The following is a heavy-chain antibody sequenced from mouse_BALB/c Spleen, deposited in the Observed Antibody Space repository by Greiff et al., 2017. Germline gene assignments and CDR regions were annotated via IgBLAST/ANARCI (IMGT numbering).Heavy chain of an antibody. D-gene: IGHD2-4*01. CDR3: ARSTMITTDAMDY. Sequence: VQRVESGPGLVAPSQSLSITCTVSGFSLTSYGVHWVRQPPGKGLEWLGVIWAGGSTNYNSALMSRLSISKDNSKSQVFLKMNSLQTDDTAMYYCARSTMITTDAMDYWGQGTSVTVSS. CDR1: GFSLTSYG. J-gene: IGHJ4*01. V-gene: IGHV2-9*02. CDR2: IWAGGST.